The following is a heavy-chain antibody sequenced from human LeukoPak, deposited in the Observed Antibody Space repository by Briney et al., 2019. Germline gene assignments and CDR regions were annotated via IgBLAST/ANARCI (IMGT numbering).Heavy chain of an antibody. D-gene: IGHD3-22*01. J-gene: IGHJ6*03. Sequence: GGSLRLSCAASGFTFRSYAMHWVRQAPGKGLEWVAVISYDGSNKYYADSVKGRFTISRDNSKNTLYLQMNSLRAEDTAVYYCASQVGGTMIVVVTTDLYYMDVWGQRDHGHRLL. CDR1: GFTFRSYA. CDR2: ISYDGSNK. CDR3: ASQVGGTMIVVVTTDLYYMDV. V-gene: IGHV3-30*04.